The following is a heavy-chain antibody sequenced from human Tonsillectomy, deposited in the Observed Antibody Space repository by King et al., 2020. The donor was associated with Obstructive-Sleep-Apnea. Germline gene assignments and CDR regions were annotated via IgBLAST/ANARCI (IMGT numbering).Heavy chain of an antibody. Sequence: QLQESGPGLVKPSETLSLTCTVSGGSISSYNWSWIRKPPGKGREWIGYMFFCGNINYNTSLSSRVTMSVDTTKNPFSLKLSSVPAADTAVYYCARSTALVSPFAYWGQGALVTVSS. CDR1: GGSISSYN. J-gene: IGHJ4*02. V-gene: IGHV4-59*12. D-gene: IGHD4-23*01. CDR3: ARSTALVSPFAY. CDR2: MFFCGNI.